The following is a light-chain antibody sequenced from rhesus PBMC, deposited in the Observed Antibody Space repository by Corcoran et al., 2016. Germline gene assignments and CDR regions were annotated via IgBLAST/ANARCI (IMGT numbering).Light chain of an antibody. CDR3: QQHNSYPFT. CDR2: YAS. Sequence: DIQMTQSPSSLSASVGDTVTITCRASQGISNYLAWYQQKSGKAPKPLIYYASNLESGVPSSFSGSGSGTDLPLTFSSLQPEDFTIYYYQQHNSYPFTFGPGTKLDIK. V-gene: IGKV1S14*01. CDR1: QGISNY. J-gene: IGKJ3*01.